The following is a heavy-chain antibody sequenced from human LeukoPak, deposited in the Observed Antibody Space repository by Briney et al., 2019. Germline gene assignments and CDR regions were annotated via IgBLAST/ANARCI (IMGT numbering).Heavy chain of an antibody. J-gene: IGHJ6*02. D-gene: IGHD3-9*01. Sequence: GRSLRLSCAASGFTFSSYGMHWVRQVPGKGLEWVAVISYDGSNKYYADSVKGRFTISRDNSKNTLYLQMNSLRAEDTAVYYCAKDLDDILTGHYYYGMDVWGQGTTVTVSS. CDR2: ISYDGSNK. V-gene: IGHV3-30*18. CDR1: GFTFSSYG. CDR3: AKDLDDILTGHYYYGMDV.